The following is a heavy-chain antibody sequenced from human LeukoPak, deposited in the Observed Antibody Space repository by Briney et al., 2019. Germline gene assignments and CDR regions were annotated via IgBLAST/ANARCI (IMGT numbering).Heavy chain of an antibody. CDR2: IYYSGST. V-gene: IGHV4-59*01. CDR1: GGSISGYY. J-gene: IGHJ3*02. CDR3: ARDKPSGGSGWYVTGAFDI. D-gene: IGHD6-19*01. Sequence: PSETLSLTCTVSGGSISGYYWSWIRQPPGKGLEWIGYIYYSGSTNYNPSLKSRVTISVDTSKNQFSLKLSSVTAADTAVYYCARDKPSGGSGWYVTGAFDIWGQGTMVTVSS.